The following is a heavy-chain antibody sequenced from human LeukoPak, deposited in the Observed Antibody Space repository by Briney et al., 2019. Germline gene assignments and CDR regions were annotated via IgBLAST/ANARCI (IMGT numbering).Heavy chain of an antibody. V-gene: IGHV4-59*08. Sequence: SETLSLTCTVSGGSISSYYWSWIRQPPGKGLEWIGYIYYSGSTNYNPSLEGRVTISVDASKNQFSLKLSSVTAADTAMYYCARRGQSTAWSFDYWGQGTLVTVSS. J-gene: IGHJ4*02. D-gene: IGHD2-8*02. CDR2: IYYSGST. CDR1: GGSISSYY. CDR3: ARRGQSTAWSFDY.